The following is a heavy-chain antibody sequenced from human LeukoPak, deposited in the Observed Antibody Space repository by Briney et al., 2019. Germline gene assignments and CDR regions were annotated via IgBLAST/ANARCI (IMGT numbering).Heavy chain of an antibody. CDR3: ARSRSGYHFDC. V-gene: IGHV3-48*01. D-gene: IGHD5-12*01. Sequence: GGSLRLSCAASGFSFSGYSMNWVRQAPGKGLEWVPYISSSGTTIYYGDSMKGRFTVSRDNAKNSLSLQMNSLRAEDTAVYYCARSRSGYHFDCWGQGTLVTVSS. CDR2: ISSSGTTI. J-gene: IGHJ4*02. CDR1: GFSFSGYS.